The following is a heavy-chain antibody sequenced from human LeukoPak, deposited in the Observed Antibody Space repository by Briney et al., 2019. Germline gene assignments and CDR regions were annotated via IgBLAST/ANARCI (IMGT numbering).Heavy chain of an antibody. CDR3: ARMSGYYDTSGYYYVFDY. CDR1: GFSLSHGRMG. D-gene: IGHD3-22*01. V-gene: IGHV2-26*01. Sequence: SGPTLLNHTETRTLTCNVSGFSLSHGRMGGSWIRQPPGKALEWLAHIFSNDEKSYSTSLKSRLTISKDTSKSQVVLTMTNMDPVDTATYYCARMSGYYDTSGYYYVFDYWGQGTLVTVSS. J-gene: IGHJ4*02. CDR2: IFSNDEK.